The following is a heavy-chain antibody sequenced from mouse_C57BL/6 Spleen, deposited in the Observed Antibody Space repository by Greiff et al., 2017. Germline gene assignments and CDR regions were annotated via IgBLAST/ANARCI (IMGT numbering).Heavy chain of an antibody. Sequence: VQLQQPGAELVRPGSSVKLSCKASGYTFTSYWMDWVKQRPGQGLEWIGNIYPSDSETHYNQKFKDKATLTVDKSSSTAYMQLSSLTSEDSAVYYCARPHYYGSSYDYAMDYWGQGTSVTVSS. J-gene: IGHJ4*01. CDR1: GYTFTSYW. D-gene: IGHD1-1*01. CDR3: ARPHYYGSSYDYAMDY. CDR2: IYPSDSET. V-gene: IGHV1-61*01.